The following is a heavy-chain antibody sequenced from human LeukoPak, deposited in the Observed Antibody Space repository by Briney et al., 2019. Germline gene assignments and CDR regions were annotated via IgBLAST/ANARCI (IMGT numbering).Heavy chain of an antibody. V-gene: IGHV4-59*01. CDR3: ARVQLLVYGYYFGY. J-gene: IGHJ4*02. Sequence: SETLSLTCTVSGGSISSYYRSWVRQPPGKGLEGIAYIYYSESANYYPSLNSRVTISIPTSKNQFSLKLSSVTAADTAFYYCARVQLLVYGYYFGYWGQGTLVTVSS. D-gene: IGHD2-2*01. CDR2: IYYSESA. CDR1: GGSISSYY.